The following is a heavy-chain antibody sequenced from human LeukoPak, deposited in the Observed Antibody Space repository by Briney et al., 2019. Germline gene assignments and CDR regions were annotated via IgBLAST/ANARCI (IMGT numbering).Heavy chain of an antibody. J-gene: IGHJ3*01. CDR3: ARVETPTFYDAFDL. CDR1: GLPLNTLN. V-gene: IGHV3-48*02. Sequence: GGSLRLPCHASGLPLNTLNTNWVGQPPGKGLEWISYISSSGRTSYYADSVKGRFTISRDNAKDSLFLQMNNLRDEDTAVYYCARVETPTFYDAFDLWGQGTMVTVSS. D-gene: IGHD2/OR15-2a*01. CDR2: ISSSGRTS.